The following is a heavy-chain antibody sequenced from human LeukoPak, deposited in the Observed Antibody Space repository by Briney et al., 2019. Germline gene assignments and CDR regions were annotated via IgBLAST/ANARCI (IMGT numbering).Heavy chain of an antibody. CDR3: AKDRPCINDVCHGDFDY. J-gene: IGHJ4*02. V-gene: IGHV3-23*01. Sequence: PGGSLRLSCAASGFIFSSYAMSWVRQAPGKGLEWVSTISGSGGSTYYADSVKGRFTISRDNSKNTVYLQMNSLRAKDTAVYYCAKDRPCINDVCHGDFDYWGQGTLVTVSS. D-gene: IGHD2-8*01. CDR2: ISGSGGST. CDR1: GFIFSSYA.